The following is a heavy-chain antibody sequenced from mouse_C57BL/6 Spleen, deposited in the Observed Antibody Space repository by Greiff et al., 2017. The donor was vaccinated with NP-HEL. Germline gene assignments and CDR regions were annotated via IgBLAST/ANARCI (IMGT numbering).Heavy chain of an antibody. D-gene: IGHD1-1*01. V-gene: IGHV5-6*01. CDR1: GFTFSSYG. CDR2: ISSGGSYT. Sequence: EVHLVESGGDLVKPGGSLKLSCAASGFTFSSYGMSWVRQTPDKRLEWVATISSGGSYTYYPDSVKGRFTISRDNAKNTLYLQMSSLKSEDTAMYYCARQRTVVAFDYWGQGTTLTVSS. CDR3: ARQRTVVAFDY. J-gene: IGHJ2*01.